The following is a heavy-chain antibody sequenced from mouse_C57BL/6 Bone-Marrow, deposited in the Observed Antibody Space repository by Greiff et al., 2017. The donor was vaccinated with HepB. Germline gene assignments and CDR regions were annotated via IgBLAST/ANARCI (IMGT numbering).Heavy chain of an antibody. CDR1: GYTFTSYG. Sequence: QVQLQQSGAELARPGASVKLSCKASGYTFTSYGISWVKQRTGQGLEWIGEIYPRSGNTYYNEKFKGKATLTADKSSSTAYMELRSLTSEDSAVYFCARAGITRYGHAMDYWGQGTSVTVSS. V-gene: IGHV1-81*01. J-gene: IGHJ4*01. CDR3: ARAGITRYGHAMDY. CDR2: IYPRSGNT. D-gene: IGHD2-4*01.